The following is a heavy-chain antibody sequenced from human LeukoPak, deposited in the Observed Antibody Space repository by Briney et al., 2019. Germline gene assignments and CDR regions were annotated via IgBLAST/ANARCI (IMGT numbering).Heavy chain of an antibody. D-gene: IGHD5-24*01. CDR3: VRVKGGWLGEKTYDY. CDR2: ISTSASSI. Sequence: GGSLRLSCGASGFTFSDYYISWIRQTPGKGLEWLAYISTSASSIDYADSVKGRFTVSRDNGKNSLFLQMNSLRAEDTAIHYCVRVKGGWLGEKTYDYLGQGTLVTVS. V-gene: IGHV3-11*01. CDR1: GFTFSDYY. J-gene: IGHJ4*02.